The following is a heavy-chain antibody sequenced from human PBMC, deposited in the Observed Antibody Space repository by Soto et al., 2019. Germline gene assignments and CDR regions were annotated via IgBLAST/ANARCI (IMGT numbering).Heavy chain of an antibody. CDR1: GFTFSSYG. CDR2: IWYDGSNK. J-gene: IGHJ6*03. Sequence: GGSLRLSCAASGFTFSSYGMHWVRQAPGKGLEWVAVIWYDGSNKYYADSVKGRFTISRDNSKNTLYLQMNSLRAEDTAVYYCARDMGLQGPNTYYYYYMDVWGKGTTVTVSS. V-gene: IGHV3-33*01. D-gene: IGHD3-10*01. CDR3: ARDMGLQGPNTYYYYYMDV.